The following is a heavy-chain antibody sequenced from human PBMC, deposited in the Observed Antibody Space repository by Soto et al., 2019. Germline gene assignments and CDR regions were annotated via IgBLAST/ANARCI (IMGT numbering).Heavy chain of an antibody. CDR1: GGSVSSSSYY. J-gene: IGHJ3*02. V-gene: IGHV4-39*07. CDR3: ASFRSGSSSSLIFDI. Sequence: SETLSLTCTVSGGSVSSSSYYWGWVRQPPGKGLEWIGSVYYSGSTYYNPSLKSRVTISVDTSKNQFSLKLSSVTAADTAVYYCASFRSGSSSSLIFDIWGQGTMVTVSS. CDR2: VYYSGST. D-gene: IGHD6-6*01.